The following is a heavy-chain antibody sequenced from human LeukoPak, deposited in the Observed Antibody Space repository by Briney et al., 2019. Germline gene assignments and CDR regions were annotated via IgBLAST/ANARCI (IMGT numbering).Heavy chain of an antibody. Sequence: GGSLRLSCAASGFTFSSYAMSWVRQAPGKGLEWVSAISGSGGSTYYADSVKGRFTISRDNSKNTLYLQMNSLRAEDTAVYYCETSGSAVAGPLDYWGQGTLVTVSS. J-gene: IGHJ4*02. V-gene: IGHV3-23*01. D-gene: IGHD6-19*01. CDR2: ISGSGGST. CDR3: ETSGSAVAGPLDY. CDR1: GFTFSSYA.